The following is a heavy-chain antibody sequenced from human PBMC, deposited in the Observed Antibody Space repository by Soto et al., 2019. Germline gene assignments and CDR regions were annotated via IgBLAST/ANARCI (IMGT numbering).Heavy chain of an antibody. D-gene: IGHD3-22*01. CDR2: IRSKSNSYAT. J-gene: IGHJ5*02. CDR1: GFTFSGSA. CDR3: TRDPRNYYDSSGSANWFDP. Sequence: GGSLRLSCAASGFTFSGSAMHWVRQASGKGLEWVGRIRSKSNSYATAYAASVKGRFTISRDDSKDTAYLQMNSLKTEDTAVYYCTRDPRNYYDSSGSANWFDPWGQGTLVTVSS. V-gene: IGHV3-73*01.